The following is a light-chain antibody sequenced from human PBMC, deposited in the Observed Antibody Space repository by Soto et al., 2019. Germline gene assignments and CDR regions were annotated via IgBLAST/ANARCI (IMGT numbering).Light chain of an antibody. CDR2: DAS. Sequence: DIQMTQSPSTLSASVGDRVTLTCRASQTINSRLAWYQQKPGKAPKVLIFDASSLKTGVPSRFSGSGSGTEFTLTISNLQPDDFATYYCQQYDSYSSGPFGQGTKV. J-gene: IGKJ1*01. V-gene: IGKV1-5*01. CDR3: QQYDSYSSGP. CDR1: QTINSR.